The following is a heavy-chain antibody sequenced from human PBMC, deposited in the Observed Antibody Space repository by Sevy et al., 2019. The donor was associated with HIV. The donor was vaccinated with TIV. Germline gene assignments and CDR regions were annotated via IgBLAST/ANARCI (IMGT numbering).Heavy chain of an antibody. CDR3: ARDFYYDILTGYFPAFDY. CDR1: GYTFTSYG. D-gene: IGHD3-9*01. J-gene: IGHJ4*02. CDR2: ISAYNGNT. Sequence: ASVKVSCKASGYTFTSYGISWVRQAPGQGLEWMGWISAYNGNTNYAQKLQGRVTMTTDTSTSTAYMELRSLRSDDTAVYYWARDFYYDILTGYFPAFDYWGQGTLVTVSS. V-gene: IGHV1-18*01.